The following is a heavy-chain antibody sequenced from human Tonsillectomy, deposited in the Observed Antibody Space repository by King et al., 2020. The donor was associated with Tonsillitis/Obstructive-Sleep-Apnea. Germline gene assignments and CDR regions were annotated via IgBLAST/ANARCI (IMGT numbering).Heavy chain of an antibody. J-gene: IGHJ4*02. D-gene: IGHD3-10*01. V-gene: IGHV4-34*01. CDR3: AGGLEYYYGSGSSRPLDY. CDR2: INHSGST. Sequence: VQLQQWGAGLLKPSETLSLTCAVYGGSFSGYYWSWIRQPPGKGLEWIGEINHSGSTNYNPSLKSRVTISVDTSKNQFSLKLSSVTAADTAVYYCAGGLEYYYGSGSSRPLDYWGQGTLVTVSS. CDR1: GGSFSGYY.